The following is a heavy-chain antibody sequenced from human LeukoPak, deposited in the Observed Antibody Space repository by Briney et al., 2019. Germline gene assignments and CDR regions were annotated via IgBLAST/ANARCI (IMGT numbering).Heavy chain of an antibody. D-gene: IGHD1-26*01. V-gene: IGHV3-53*05. J-gene: IGHJ4*02. CDR1: GLTVSRNN. CDR2: IYRDDST. Sequence: GGSLRLSCAASGLTVSRNNMTWVRQAPGKGLEWVSIIYRDDSTYHADAVKGRFYISRDNSNNTLYLQMNSLRAEDTALYYCAKDSGPVGATLFDYWGQGTLVTVSS. CDR3: AKDSGPVGATLFDY.